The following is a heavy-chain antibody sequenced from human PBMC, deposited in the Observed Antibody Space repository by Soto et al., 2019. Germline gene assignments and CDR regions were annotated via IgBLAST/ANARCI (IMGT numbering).Heavy chain of an antibody. CDR3: ARDSGIAVAGPRGYYYYYGMDV. V-gene: IGHV4-59*01. J-gene: IGHJ6*02. CDR2: IYYSGST. D-gene: IGHD6-19*01. Sequence: SETLSLTCTVSCGSISSYYWSWIRQPPGKGLEWIGYIYYSGSTNYNPSLKSRVTISVDTSKNQFSLKLSSVTAADTAVYYCARDSGIAVAGPRGYYYYYGMDVWGQGTTVTVSS. CDR1: CGSISSYY.